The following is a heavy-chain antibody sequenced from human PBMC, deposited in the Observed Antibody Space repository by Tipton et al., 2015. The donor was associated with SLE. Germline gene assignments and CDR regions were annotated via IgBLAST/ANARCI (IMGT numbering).Heavy chain of an antibody. CDR3: ARSYGNLYYFDY. Sequence: TLSLTCTVSGGSIGKDYWNWIRQSPGKGLEWIGYVSYTGSTNYNPSLKSRVTISVDTPKNHFSLKLSSVTAADMAIYYCARSYGNLYYFDYWGQGTLVTVSS. J-gene: IGHJ4*02. V-gene: IGHV4-59*08. CDR1: GGSIGKDY. CDR2: VSYTGST. D-gene: IGHD4-17*01.